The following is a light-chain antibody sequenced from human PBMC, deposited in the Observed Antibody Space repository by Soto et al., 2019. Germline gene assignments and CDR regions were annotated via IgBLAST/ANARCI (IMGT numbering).Light chain of an antibody. CDR3: HHYET. CDR1: QSVGIN. J-gene: IGKJ1*01. V-gene: IGKV3-15*01. Sequence: EIVMAQSPDTLSVSPGERATLSCRASQSVGINLAWYQQKPGQAPRILIYGASTRATGVPARFSGSGSGTEFTLTISSLQSEDFAVYYCHHYETFGQGTKVDIK. CDR2: GAS.